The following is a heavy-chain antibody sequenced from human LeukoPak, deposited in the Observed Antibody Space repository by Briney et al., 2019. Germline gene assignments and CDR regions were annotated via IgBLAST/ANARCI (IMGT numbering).Heavy chain of an antibody. Sequence: PGGSLRLSCAGAGFTFGHYAMHWVRQAPGKGLEWVSGLSWNSDSAGYADSVKGRFTISRDNAKNSLYLRMNSLRAEDTALYFCAKDFTYYHDSSGYTFDCWGQGTLVTVSS. CDR1: GFTFGHYA. CDR2: LSWNSDSA. D-gene: IGHD3-22*01. V-gene: IGHV3-9*01. J-gene: IGHJ4*02. CDR3: AKDFTYYHDSSGYTFDC.